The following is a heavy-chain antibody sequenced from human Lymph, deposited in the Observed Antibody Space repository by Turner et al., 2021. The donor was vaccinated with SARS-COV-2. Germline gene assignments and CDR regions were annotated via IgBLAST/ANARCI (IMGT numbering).Heavy chain of an antibody. D-gene: IGHD1-26*01. V-gene: IGHV3-33*01. J-gene: IGHJ4*02. CDR3: AREGVVGATSGLDY. Sequence: QVQLVESGGGVVQPGRSLRLSCAAFGFTFSSHGMHWVRQAPGKGLEWVAVIWYDGSNKYHADSVKGRFTISRDNSKNTLYLQMNSLRAEDTAVYYCAREGVVGATSGLDYWGQGTLVTVSS. CDR1: GFTFSSHG. CDR2: IWYDGSNK.